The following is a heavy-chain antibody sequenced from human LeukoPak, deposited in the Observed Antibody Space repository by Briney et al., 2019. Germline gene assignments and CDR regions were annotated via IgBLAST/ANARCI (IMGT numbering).Heavy chain of an antibody. CDR3: ARGPSYSNYDYAAYYYYGMDV. Sequence: ASVKVSCKASGYTFTGYYMHWVRQAPGQGLEWMGWINPNSGGTNYAQKFQGRVTMTRDTSISTAYMELSRLRSDDTAVYYCARGPSYSNYDYAAYYYYGMDVWGQGTTVTVPS. CDR2: INPNSGGT. CDR1: GYTFTGYY. V-gene: IGHV1-2*02. D-gene: IGHD4-4*01. J-gene: IGHJ6*02.